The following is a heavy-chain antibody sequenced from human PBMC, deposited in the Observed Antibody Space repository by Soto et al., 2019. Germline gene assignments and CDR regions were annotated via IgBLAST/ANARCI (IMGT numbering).Heavy chain of an antibody. V-gene: IGHV4-34*01. CDR3: ASAHYDARSGSAY. Sequence: SETMSLSCAVYGGSFSGYYWSWIRQPPGKGLEWIGEINHSGSTNYNPSLKSRVTISVDTSKNQFSLKLSSVTAADTAVYYCASAHYDARSGSAYSGQGTLVTVSS. D-gene: IGHD3-22*01. CDR2: INHSGST. J-gene: IGHJ4*02. CDR1: GGSFSGYY.